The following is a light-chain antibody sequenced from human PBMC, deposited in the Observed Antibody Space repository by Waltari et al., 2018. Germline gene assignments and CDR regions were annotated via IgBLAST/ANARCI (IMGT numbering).Light chain of an antibody. CDR1: QSVSSY. CDR3: QQRSKWPLT. V-gene: IGKV3-11*01. Sequence: EIVLTQSPATLSLSPGERATLSCRASQSVSSYLGWDQQQPGQAPGVLINEASNRATGIPARFSGSGSGTDFTLTISKLGPEDFAVYYCQQRSKWPLTFGGGTKVETK. CDR2: EAS. J-gene: IGKJ4*01.